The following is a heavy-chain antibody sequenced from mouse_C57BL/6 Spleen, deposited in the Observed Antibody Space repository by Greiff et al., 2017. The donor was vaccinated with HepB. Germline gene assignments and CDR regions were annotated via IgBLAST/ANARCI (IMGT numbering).Heavy chain of an antibody. CDR1: GSAFTNYL. CDR2: INPGSGGT. V-gene: IGHV1-54*01. Sequence: QVQLQQSGAELVRPGPSVKVSCKASGSAFTNYLIEWVKQRPGQGLEWIGVINPGSGGTNYNEKFKGKATLTADKSSSTAYMQLSSLTSEDSAVYFCARDYDGFPYAMDYWGQGTSVTVSS. CDR3: ARDYDGFPYAMDY. J-gene: IGHJ4*01. D-gene: IGHD2-3*01.